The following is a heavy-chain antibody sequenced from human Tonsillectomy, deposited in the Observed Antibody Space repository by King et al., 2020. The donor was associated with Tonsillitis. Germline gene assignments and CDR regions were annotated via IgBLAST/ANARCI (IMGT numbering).Heavy chain of an antibody. CDR1: GGSINSYY. D-gene: IGHD1-26*01. J-gene: IGHJ2*01. CDR2: GYTSGST. V-gene: IGHV4-4*07. CDR3: ARGIVGATTIWYFDL. Sequence: QLQESGPGLVKPSETLSLTCTVSGGSINSYYWSWIRQPAGKGLEWIGRGYTSGSTNYNPSLKSRVTMSVDTSKNQFSLKLSSVTAADTAVYYCARGIVGATTIWYFDLWGRGTLVTVSS.